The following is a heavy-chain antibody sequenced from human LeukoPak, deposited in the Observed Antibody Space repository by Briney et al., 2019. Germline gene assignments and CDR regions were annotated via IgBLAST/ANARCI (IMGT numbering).Heavy chain of an antibody. J-gene: IGHJ6*03. CDR2: ISSSGSTI. CDR3: ATKEDDFWSGYYYYYMDV. V-gene: IGHV3-11*01. Sequence: GGSLGLSCAASGLTFSDYYMSWIRQAPGKGLEWVSYISSSGSTIYYADSVKGRFTISRDNAKNSLYLQMNSLRAEDTAVYYCATKEDDFWSGYYYYYMDVWGKGTTVTVSS. CDR1: GLTFSDYY. D-gene: IGHD3-3*01.